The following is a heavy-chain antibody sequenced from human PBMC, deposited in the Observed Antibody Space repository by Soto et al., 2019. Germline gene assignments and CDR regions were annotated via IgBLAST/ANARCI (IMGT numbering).Heavy chain of an antibody. CDR3: AKARIAARPSPPPGY. CDR1: GFTFSSYG. Sequence: SLRLSCAASGFTFSSYGMHWVRQAPGKGLEWVAVISYDGSNKYYADSVKGRFTISRDNSKNTLYLQMNSLRAEDTAVYYCAKARIAARPSPPPGYWGQGTLVTVSS. J-gene: IGHJ4*02. CDR2: ISYDGSNK. D-gene: IGHD6-6*01. V-gene: IGHV3-30*18.